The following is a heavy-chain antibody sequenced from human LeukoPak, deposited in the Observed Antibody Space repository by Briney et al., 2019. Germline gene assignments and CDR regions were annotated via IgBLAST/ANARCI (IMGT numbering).Heavy chain of an antibody. Sequence: SETLSLTCAVYGGSFSGYYWSWIRQPPGKGLEWIGEINHSGSTNYNPSLKSRVTISVDTSKNQFSLKLSSVTAADTAVYYCARGPLIWRGFHFDYWGQGTLVTVSS. CDR3: ARGPLIWRGFHFDY. CDR2: INHSGST. CDR1: GGSFSGYY. D-gene: IGHD3-3*01. J-gene: IGHJ4*02. V-gene: IGHV4-34*01.